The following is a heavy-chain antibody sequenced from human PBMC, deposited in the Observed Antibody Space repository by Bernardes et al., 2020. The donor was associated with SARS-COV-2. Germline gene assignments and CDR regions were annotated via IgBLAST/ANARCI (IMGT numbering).Heavy chain of an antibody. CDR1: GGTFSSYA. D-gene: IGHD6-19*01. CDR3: ARDHWASHGGWLVLDYYGMDV. V-gene: IGHV1-69*04. J-gene: IGHJ6*02. CDR2: IIPILGIA. Sequence: SVKVSCKASGGTFSSYAISWVRQAPGQGLEWMGRIIPILGIANYAQKFQGRVTITADKSTSTAYMELSSLRSEDTAVYYCARDHWASHGGWLVLDYYGMDVWSQGTTVTVSS.